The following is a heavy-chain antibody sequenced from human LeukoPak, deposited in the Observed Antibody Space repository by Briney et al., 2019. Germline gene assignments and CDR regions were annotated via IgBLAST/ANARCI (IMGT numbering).Heavy chain of an antibody. CDR3: ARDYYDYVWGSYRYTNFDY. V-gene: IGHV1-18*01. Sequence: ASVKVSCKASGYTFTSYGISWVRQAPGQGLEWMGWISAYNGNTNYAQKLQGRVTMTTDTSTSTAYMELRSLRSDDTAVYYYARDYYDYVWGSYRYTNFDYWGQGTLVTVSS. D-gene: IGHD3-16*02. J-gene: IGHJ4*02. CDR2: ISAYNGNT. CDR1: GYTFTSYG.